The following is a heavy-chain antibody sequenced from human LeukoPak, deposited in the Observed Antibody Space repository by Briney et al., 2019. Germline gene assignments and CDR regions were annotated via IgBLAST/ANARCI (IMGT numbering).Heavy chain of an antibody. V-gene: IGHV3-21*01. Sequence: GGSLRLSCAASGFAFNNYDMTWVRQAPGKGLEWVSSIGYSSFFIYYADSVRSRFTISRDNAKNSLYLQMNSLRAEDTAVYYCARSPGGFFDYWGRGTLVTVSS. D-gene: IGHD3-16*01. CDR3: ARSPGGFFDY. CDR2: IGYSSFFI. J-gene: IGHJ4*02. CDR1: GFAFNNYD.